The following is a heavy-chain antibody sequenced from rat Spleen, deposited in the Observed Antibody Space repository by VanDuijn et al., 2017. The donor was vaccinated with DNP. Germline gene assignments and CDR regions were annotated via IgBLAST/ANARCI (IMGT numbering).Heavy chain of an antibody. CDR3: VRQHSANYDDAPYAMDV. Sequence: EVQLVESGGGLVQPGRSLKLSCAASGFTFSDYHMTWVRQTPKKGLEWVATILYDGRSTYYGDSVKGRFTISRDNAKSTLFLQMDSLRSEDTATYHCVRQHSANYDDAPYAMDVWGQGTSVTVSS. J-gene: IGHJ4*01. V-gene: IGHV5-7*01. CDR1: GFTFSDYH. CDR2: ILYDGRST. D-gene: IGHD1-12*01.